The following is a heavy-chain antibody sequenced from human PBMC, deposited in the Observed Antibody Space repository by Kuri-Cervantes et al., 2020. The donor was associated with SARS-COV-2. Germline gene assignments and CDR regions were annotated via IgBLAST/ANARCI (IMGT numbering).Heavy chain of an antibody. J-gene: IGHJ2*01. Sequence: GGSLRLSCAASGFTFSSYAMHWVRQAPGKGLEWVAVISYDGSNKYYADSVKGRFTISRDNSKNTLYLQMNSLRAEDTAVYYCARDGIVVVPAAIWAEGYFDLWGRGTLVTVSS. V-gene: IGHV3-30-3*01. CDR2: ISYDGSNK. CDR3: ARDGIVVVPAAIWAEGYFDL. CDR1: GFTFSSYA. D-gene: IGHD2-2*02.